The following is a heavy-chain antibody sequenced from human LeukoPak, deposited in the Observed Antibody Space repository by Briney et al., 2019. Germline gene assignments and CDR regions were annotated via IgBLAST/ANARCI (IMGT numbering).Heavy chain of an antibody. V-gene: IGHV3-66*01. D-gene: IGHD3-3*01. J-gene: IGHJ4*02. CDR3: ARGITIFGVAIGY. Sequence: GGSLRLSCAASGFTVSSNYMSWVRQAPGKGLEWVSVIYSGGSTYYADSVKGRFTISRDNARNSLYLQMNSLRAEDTAVYYCARGITIFGVAIGYWGQGTLVTVSS. CDR2: IYSGGST. CDR1: GFTVSSNY.